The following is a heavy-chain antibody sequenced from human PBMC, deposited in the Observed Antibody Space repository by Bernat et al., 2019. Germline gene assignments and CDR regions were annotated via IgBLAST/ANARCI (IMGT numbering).Heavy chain of an antibody. D-gene: IGHD3-3*01. J-gene: IGHJ6*02. CDR2: ISYDGSNK. Sequence: QVQLVESGGGVVQPGRSLRLSCAASGFTFSSYGMHWVRQAPGKGLEWVAVISYDGSNKYYADSVKGRFTISRDNSKNTLYLQMNSLRAEDTAVYYCAKDRFTFPDNTIFGVAYGMDVWSQGTTVTVSS. V-gene: IGHV3-30*18. CDR3: AKDRFTFPDNTIFGVAYGMDV. CDR1: GFTFSSYG.